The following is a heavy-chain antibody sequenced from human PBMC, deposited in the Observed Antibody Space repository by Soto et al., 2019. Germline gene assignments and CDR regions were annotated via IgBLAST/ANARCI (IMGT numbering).Heavy chain of an antibody. V-gene: IGHV1-3*01. J-gene: IGHJ4*02. CDR3: ARVTGTGLYYFDY. CDR1: GYTFTSYA. D-gene: IGHD1-20*01. Sequence: ASVKVSCKASGYTFTSYAMHWVRQAPGQRLEWMGWINAGNGNTKYSQKFQGRVTITRDTSASTAYMELSSLRSEDTAVYYCARVTGTGLYYFDYWGQGTLVTVSS. CDR2: INAGNGNT.